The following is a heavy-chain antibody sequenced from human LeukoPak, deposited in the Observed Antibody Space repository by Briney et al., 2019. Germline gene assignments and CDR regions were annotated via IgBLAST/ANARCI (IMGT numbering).Heavy chain of an antibody. CDR2: IIPILGIA. J-gene: IGHJ4*02. D-gene: IGHD6-19*01. V-gene: IGHV1-69*04. Sequence: SVKVSCKASGGTFSSYAISWVRQAPGQGLEWMGRIIPILGIANYAQKLQGRVTMTTDTSTSTAYMELRSLRSDDTAVYYCARADQWLVRVFDYWGQGTLVTVSS. CDR1: GGTFSSYA. CDR3: ARADQWLVRVFDY.